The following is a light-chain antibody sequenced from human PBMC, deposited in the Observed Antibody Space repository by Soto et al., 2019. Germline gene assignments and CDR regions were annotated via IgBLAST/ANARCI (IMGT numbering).Light chain of an antibody. CDR3: HVWDSSRDHVV. CDR1: NIGDKT. Sequence: SYELIQPPSVSVAPGKTATITCGGSNIGDKTVHWFQQKPGQAPVVVLYYDTHRPSGIPERFSGSNSGNTATLTITRVDAGDEADYYCHVWDSSRDHVVFGGGTKLTVL. J-gene: IGLJ3*02. CDR2: YDT. V-gene: IGLV3-21*04.